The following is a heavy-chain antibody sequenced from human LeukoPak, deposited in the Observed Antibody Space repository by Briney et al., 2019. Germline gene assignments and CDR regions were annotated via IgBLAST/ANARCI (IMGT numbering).Heavy chain of an antibody. J-gene: IGHJ4*02. CDR3: AKDYGWNAIARATAGFDF. Sequence: GGSLRLSCATSGFAFSSSGMHWVRQAPGKGLEWVAVIWYDGSNEYYADSVKGRFTISRDNSKNTLYLQMNSLRAEDTAVYYCAKDYGWNAIARATAGFDFWGQGTLVTVSS. V-gene: IGHV3-30*02. D-gene: IGHD1-26*01. CDR1: GFAFSSSG. CDR2: IWYDGSNE.